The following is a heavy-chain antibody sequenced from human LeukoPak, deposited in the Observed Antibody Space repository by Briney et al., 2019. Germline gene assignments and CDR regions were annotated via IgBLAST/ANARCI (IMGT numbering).Heavy chain of an antibody. CDR2: INPNSGGT. J-gene: IGHJ5*02. Sequence: ASVKVSCKASGYTFTGYYMHWMRQAPGQGLEWMGWINPNSGGTNYAQKFQGRVTMTRDTSISTAYMELSRLRSDDTAVYYCARVESCSSTSCYFHWFEPWGQGTLVTVSS. V-gene: IGHV1-2*02. CDR3: ARVESCSSTSCYFHWFEP. D-gene: IGHD2-2*01. CDR1: GYTFTGYY.